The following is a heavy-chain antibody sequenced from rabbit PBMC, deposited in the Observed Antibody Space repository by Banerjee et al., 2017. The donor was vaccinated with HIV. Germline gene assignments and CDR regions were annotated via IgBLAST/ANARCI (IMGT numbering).Heavy chain of an antibody. CDR2: IYTGSSGST. J-gene: IGHJ4*01. CDR3: ARETWGSTGNYGL. D-gene: IGHD7-1*01. Sequence: EESGGDLVKPEGSLTLTCTASGFSFSSSYWICWVRQAPGKGLEWIACIYTGSSGSTYYASWAKGRFTISKPSSTTVTLQMTSLTAADTATYFCARETWGSTGNYGLWGPGTLVTVS. CDR1: GFSFSSSYW. V-gene: IGHV1S45*01.